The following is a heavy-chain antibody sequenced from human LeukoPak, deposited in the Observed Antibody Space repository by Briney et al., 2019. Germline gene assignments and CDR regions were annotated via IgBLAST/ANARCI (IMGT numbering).Heavy chain of an antibody. CDR1: GFTFDDYA. J-gene: IGHJ4*02. V-gene: IGHV3-43D*04. CDR3: AKVAVAGTKVYYFDY. D-gene: IGHD6-19*01. CDR2: ISWDGGST. Sequence: TGGSLRLSCAASGFTFDDYAMHWVRQATGKGLEWVSLISWDGGSTYYADSVKGRFTISRDNSKNSLYLQMNSLRAEDTALYYCAKVAVAGTKVYYFDYWGQGTLVTVSS.